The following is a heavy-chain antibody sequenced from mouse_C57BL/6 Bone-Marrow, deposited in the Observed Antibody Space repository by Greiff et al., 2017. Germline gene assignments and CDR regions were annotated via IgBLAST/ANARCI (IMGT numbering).Heavy chain of an antibody. J-gene: IGHJ1*03. CDR3: ARFPLYYYGSSQGYFDV. V-gene: IGHV1-9*01. CDR2: ILPGSGST. Sequence: QVQLQQSGAELMKPGASVKLSCKATGYTFTGYWIEWVKQRPGHGLEWIGEILPGSGSTNYNEKFKGKATFTADTSSNTAYMQLSSLTTEDSAIYYCARFPLYYYGSSQGYFDVWGTGTTVTVSS. CDR1: GYTFTGYW. D-gene: IGHD1-1*01.